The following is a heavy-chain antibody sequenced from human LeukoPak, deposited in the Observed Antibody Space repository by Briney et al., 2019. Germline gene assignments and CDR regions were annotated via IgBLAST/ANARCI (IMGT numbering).Heavy chain of an antibody. Sequence: PSETLSLTCTVSGGSISSYYWSWIRQHPGKGLEWIGYIYYSGSTNYNPSLKSRVTISVDTSKNQFSLKLSSVTAADTAVYYCVAAGTNYYYYYMDVWGKGTTVTLSS. D-gene: IGHD6-13*01. CDR3: VAAGTNYYYYYMDV. CDR1: GGSISSYY. V-gene: IGHV4-59*01. CDR2: IYYSGST. J-gene: IGHJ6*03.